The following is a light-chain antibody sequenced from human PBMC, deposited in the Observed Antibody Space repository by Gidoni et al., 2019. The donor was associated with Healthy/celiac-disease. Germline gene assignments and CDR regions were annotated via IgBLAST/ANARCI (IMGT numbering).Light chain of an antibody. CDR1: QSVSSY. V-gene: IGKV3-11*01. CDR2: DAS. Sequence: EIVLTQSPATLSLSPGERATLSCRASQSVSSYLAWYQQKPGQAPRLLIYDASSGSGTDFTLTISSLEPEEFAVYYCQQRSNWPITFGQGTRLEIK. J-gene: IGKJ5*01. CDR3: QQRSNWPIT.